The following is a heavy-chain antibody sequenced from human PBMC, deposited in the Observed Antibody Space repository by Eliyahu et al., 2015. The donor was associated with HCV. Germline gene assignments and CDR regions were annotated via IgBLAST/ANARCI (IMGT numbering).Heavy chain of an antibody. CDR3: ARGIQWLPTGGVNWFDP. CDR1: GDSISSSY. J-gene: IGHJ5*02. V-gene: IGHV4-4*07. CDR2: VYTTGVP. Sequence: QVQLQESGPGLVKPSETLSLTCTVSGDSISSSYWSWIRXPAGKGLEWIGRVYTTGVPNCNPSLKSRVSMSIDTSKSQFSLKLSSVTAADTAVYYCARGIQWLPTGGVNWFDPWGQGTLVTVSS. D-gene: IGHD6-19*01.